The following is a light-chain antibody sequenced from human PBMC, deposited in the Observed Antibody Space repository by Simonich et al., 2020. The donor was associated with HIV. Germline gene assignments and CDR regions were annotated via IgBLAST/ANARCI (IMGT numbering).Light chain of an antibody. CDR3: QQYYSTPLT. Sequence: DIVMTQSPDSLAVSLGERATINCKSSKSVLYSSNNKNYLAWYQQKPGQPPNLLIYWASTREFGVPDRFSGRGSGTDFTLTISSLQAEDVAVYYCQQYYSTPLTFGPGTKVEIK. CDR1: KSVLYSSNNKNY. J-gene: IGKJ3*01. CDR2: WAS. V-gene: IGKV4-1*01.